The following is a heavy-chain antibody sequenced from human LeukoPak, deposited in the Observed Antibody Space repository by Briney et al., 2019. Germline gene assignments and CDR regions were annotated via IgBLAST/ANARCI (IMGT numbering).Heavy chain of an antibody. Sequence: ASVTVSCKASGGTFSSYAISWVRQAPGQGLEWMGGIIPIFGTANYAQKFQGRVTITTDESTSTAYMELSSLRSEDTAVYYCARELLDGAFDYWGQGTLVTVSS. D-gene: IGHD3-10*01. CDR3: ARELLDGAFDY. CDR2: IIPIFGTA. V-gene: IGHV1-69*05. J-gene: IGHJ4*02. CDR1: GGTFSSYA.